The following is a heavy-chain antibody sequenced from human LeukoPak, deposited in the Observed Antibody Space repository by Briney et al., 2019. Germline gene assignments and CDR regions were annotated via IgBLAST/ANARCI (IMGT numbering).Heavy chain of an antibody. Sequence: SETLSLTCTVSGDSISGSYWSWIRQPPGKGLEWVGYIYRSGTTSYNPALKSRVTMAVDTSKNQFSLNLDSVTAADTAVYYCARHTATTYSGSSGWFDPWGQGTLVTVSS. J-gene: IGHJ5*02. D-gene: IGHD1-26*01. CDR2: IYRSGTT. V-gene: IGHV4-4*09. CDR3: ARHTATTYSGSSGWFDP. CDR1: GDSISGSY.